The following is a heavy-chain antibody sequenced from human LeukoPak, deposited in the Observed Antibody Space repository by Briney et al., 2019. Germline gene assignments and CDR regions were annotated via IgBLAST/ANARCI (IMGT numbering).Heavy chain of an antibody. Sequence: GGSLRLSCAASGFTFSSYEMTWVRQAPGKGLEWVAYISSSGSAIHSADSVKGRFTISRDKAKNSVYLQMNGLRAKGTAVYYCASEAPDPFDYWGQGTLVTLSS. V-gene: IGHV3-48*03. CDR1: GFTFSSYE. CDR3: ASEAPDPFDY. J-gene: IGHJ4*02. CDR2: ISSSGSAI.